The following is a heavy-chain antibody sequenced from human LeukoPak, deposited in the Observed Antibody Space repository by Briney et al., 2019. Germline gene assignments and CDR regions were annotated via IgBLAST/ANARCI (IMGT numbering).Heavy chain of an antibody. D-gene: IGHD3-10*01. V-gene: IGHV4-39*07. CDR1: GFNFSNYA. CDR2: IYYSGST. CDR3: ARDQNGSGLQEFDY. Sequence: PGGSLRLSCAASGFNFSNYAMSWVRQAPGKGLEWIGSIYYSGSTYYNPSLKSRVTISVDTSKNQFSLKLSSVTAADTAVYYCARDQNGSGLQEFDYWGQGTLVTVSS. J-gene: IGHJ4*02.